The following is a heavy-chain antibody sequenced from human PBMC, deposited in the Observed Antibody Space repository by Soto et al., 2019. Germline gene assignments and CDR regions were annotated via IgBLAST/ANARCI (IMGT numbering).Heavy chain of an antibody. CDR3: TTAYYYDSSGYYYGMDA. CDR1: GFTFANAW. CDR2: IKSKSDGGTR. V-gene: IGHV3-15*01. J-gene: IGHJ6*02. Sequence: GGSLRLSCAASGFTFANAWMSWVRQAPGKGLEWVGRIKSKSDGGTRDYAAPVKGRFTFSRDDSKNTLYLQMHSLKTEDTAVYYCTTAYYYDSSGYYYGMDAWGQGTTVTVSS. D-gene: IGHD3-22*01.